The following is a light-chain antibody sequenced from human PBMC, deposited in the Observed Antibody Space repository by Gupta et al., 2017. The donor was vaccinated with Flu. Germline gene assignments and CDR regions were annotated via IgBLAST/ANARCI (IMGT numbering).Light chain of an antibody. J-gene: IGKJ1*01. CDR3: QQRSNWRVT. V-gene: IGKV3-11*01. CDR1: PSVSSY. Sequence: EIVLTQSPATLSLSPGERATLSCRASPSVSSYLAWYQQKPGQAPRLLIYDASNRATGIPARFSGSGSGTDFTLTISSLEPEDFAVYYCQQRSNWRVTFGQGTKVEIK. CDR2: DAS.